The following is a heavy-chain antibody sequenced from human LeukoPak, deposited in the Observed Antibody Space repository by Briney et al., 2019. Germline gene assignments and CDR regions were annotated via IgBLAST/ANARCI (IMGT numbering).Heavy chain of an antibody. CDR3: TTALLSVAGFDY. V-gene: IGHV3-7*03. J-gene: IGHJ4*02. Sequence: GGSLRLSCAASGLTFSSYAMSWVRQAPGKGLEWVANIKQGGSEKNYVDSVKGRFTISRDNSKNTLYLQMNSLKTEDTAVYYCTTALLSVAGFDYWGQGTLVTVSS. D-gene: IGHD6-19*01. CDR1: GLTFSSYA. CDR2: IKQGGSEK.